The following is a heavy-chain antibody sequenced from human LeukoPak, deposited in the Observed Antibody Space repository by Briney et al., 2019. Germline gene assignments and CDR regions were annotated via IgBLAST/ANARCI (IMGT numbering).Heavy chain of an antibody. CDR2: SGSP. CDR3: TTYYVGEGGRGH. J-gene: IGHJ4*02. V-gene: IGHV4-61*08. CDR1: GDSVSSAGYH. Sequence: KPSETLSLTCSVSGDSVSSAGYHWSWIRQAPGKGLEWIGHSGSPSYNPSLKRRVMISIDTSKNQFSLKVSTVTAADTAVYYCTTYYVGEGGRGHWGPGTLVTVSS. D-gene: IGHD2-21*01.